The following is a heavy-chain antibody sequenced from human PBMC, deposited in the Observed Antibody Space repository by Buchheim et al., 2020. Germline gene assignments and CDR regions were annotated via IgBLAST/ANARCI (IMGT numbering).Heavy chain of an antibody. J-gene: IGHJ4*02. CDR1: GLTFRNAW. D-gene: IGHD6-6*01. V-gene: IGHV3-33*08. CDR2: LWYDGSNN. CDR3: AREDSSSSRPTFDY. Sequence: KLVESGGGLVKSGGSLRLSCAASGLTFRNAWMTWVRQAPGKGLEWVAVLWYDGSNNYYADSVKGRFTISRDNSKNTLYLQMNSLRAEDTAVYYCAREDSSSSRPTFDYWGQGTL.